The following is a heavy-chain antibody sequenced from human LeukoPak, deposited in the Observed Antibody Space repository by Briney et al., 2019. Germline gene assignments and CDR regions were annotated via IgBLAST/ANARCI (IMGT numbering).Heavy chain of an antibody. CDR3: ARTSGDPFDS. CDR1: GFTFSSYW. D-gene: IGHD4-17*01. V-gene: IGHV3-7*01. CDR2: INEDGSEK. Sequence: GGSLRLSCAASGFTFSSYWMSWVRQAPGKGLEWVANINEDGSEKYYVDSVEGRFTISRDNARNSLYVQMNILRAEDTAVYYCARTSGDPFDSWGQGTLVTVSS. J-gene: IGHJ4*02.